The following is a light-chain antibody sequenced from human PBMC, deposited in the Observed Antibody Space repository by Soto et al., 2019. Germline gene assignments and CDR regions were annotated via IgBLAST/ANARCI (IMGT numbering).Light chain of an antibody. Sequence: EIVLTQSPATLSLSPGERATLSCRASQSVSSYLAWYQQKPGQAPRLLIYDASTRATGIPARFSGSGPGTDFTLTISSLEPEDFAVYYCQQYGSSPALTFGGGTKVEIK. CDR3: QQYGSSPALT. CDR2: DAS. J-gene: IGKJ4*01. V-gene: IGKV3D-11*02. CDR1: QSVSSY.